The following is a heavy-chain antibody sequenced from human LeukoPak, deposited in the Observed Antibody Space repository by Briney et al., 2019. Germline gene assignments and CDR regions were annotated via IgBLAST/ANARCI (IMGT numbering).Heavy chain of an antibody. V-gene: IGHV5-51*01. D-gene: IGHD4-17*01. J-gene: IGHJ4*02. Sequence: GESLKISCKGSGYSFTSYWIGWVRQMPGKGLEWMGIIYPGDSDTRYSPSFQGQVTISADKSISSAYLQWSSLKASDTAIYYCARSDGDYVGWSYFDNWGQGTLVTVSS. CDR1: GYSFTSYW. CDR3: ARSDGDYVGWSYFDN. CDR2: IYPGDSDT.